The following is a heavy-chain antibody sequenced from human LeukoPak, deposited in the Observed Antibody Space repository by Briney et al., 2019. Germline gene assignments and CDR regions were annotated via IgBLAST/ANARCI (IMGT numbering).Heavy chain of an antibody. CDR2: IKEDGNEK. CDR1: GFTFNSYW. V-gene: IGHV3-7*01. CDR3: ARDSLAADFFDY. J-gene: IGHJ4*02. Sequence: PGGSLRLSCAASGFTFNSYWMIGVRQAPGKGLEWVANIKEDGNEKYYVDSVRGRFTISRDNAKNSLYLQMNSLRADDTAVYYCARDSLAADFFDYWGQGTLVTVSS. D-gene: IGHD6-13*01.